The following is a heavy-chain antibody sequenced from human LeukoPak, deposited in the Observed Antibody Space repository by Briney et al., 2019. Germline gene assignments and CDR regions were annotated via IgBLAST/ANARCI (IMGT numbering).Heavy chain of an antibody. D-gene: IGHD1-26*01. CDR2: ISAYNGNT. V-gene: IGHV1-18*01. J-gene: IGHJ6*03. CDR1: GYTFTSYG. CDR3: ARDQTKWEPLRRRDYYYMDV. Sequence: GASVKVSCKASGYTFTSYGISWVRQAPGQGLEWMGWISAYNGNTNYAQKLQGRVTMTTDTSTSTAYMELRSLRSDDTAVYYCARDQTKWEPLRRRDYYYMDVWGKGTTVTVSS.